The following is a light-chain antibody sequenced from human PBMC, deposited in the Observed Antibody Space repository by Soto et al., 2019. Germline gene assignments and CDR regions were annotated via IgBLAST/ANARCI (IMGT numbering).Light chain of an antibody. J-gene: IGLJ2*01. V-gene: IGLV2-14*01. CDR3: SSYTSSSTPVV. CDR1: SSDFGGYNY. Sequence: QSALTQPASVAGSPGQSITISCTGTSSDFGGYNYVSCYQQHPGKAPKLMIYDVSNRPSGVSNRFSGSKSGNTSSLTISGLQAEDEDDYYCSSYTSSSTPVVFGGGTKLTVL. CDR2: DVS.